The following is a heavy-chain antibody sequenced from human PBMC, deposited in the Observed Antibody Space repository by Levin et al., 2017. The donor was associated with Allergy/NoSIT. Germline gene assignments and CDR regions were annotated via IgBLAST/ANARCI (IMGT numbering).Heavy chain of an antibody. CDR1: GFTFSNFG. V-gene: IGHV3-33*01. D-gene: IGHD2-15*01. CDR3: ARAWGVDCSGGSCPDY. J-gene: IGHJ4*02. Sequence: GGSLRLSCAASGFTFSNFGMHWVRQAPGKGLEWVAVIGYDGSNKYYADSAKGRFTISRDNSKNTVYLKMNSLRVEDTAVYFCARAWGVDCSGGSCPDYWGQGTLVAVSS. CDR2: IGYDGSNK.